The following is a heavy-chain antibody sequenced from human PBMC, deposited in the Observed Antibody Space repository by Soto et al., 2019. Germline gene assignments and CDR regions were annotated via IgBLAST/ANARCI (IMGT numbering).Heavy chain of an antibody. J-gene: IGHJ4*02. D-gene: IGHD2-21*02. CDR1: GFTFSSYA. Sequence: PGGSLRLSCAASGFTFSSYAMHWVRQAPGKGLAWVAVISYDGSNKYYADYVKARFTISRDNSKNTPYLQMKTLRAEDTAVYYCARTFCGGDCYSADYGGQGALVTVSS. V-gene: IGHV3-30-3*01. CDR2: ISYDGSNK. CDR3: ARTFCGGDCYSADY.